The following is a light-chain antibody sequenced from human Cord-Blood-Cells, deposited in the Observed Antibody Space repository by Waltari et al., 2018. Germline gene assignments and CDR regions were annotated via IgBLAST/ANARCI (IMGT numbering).Light chain of an antibody. CDR3: AAWDDSLSGRV. J-gene: IGLJ3*02. CDR2: GNK. V-gene: IGLV1-47*01. CDR1: SSNIGSNY. Sequence: QSVLTQPPSASGTPGQRVTISCSGSSSNIGSNYVYWYQQLPGTAPTLLIYGNKRRPSGVPDRFSGSQSGTSASLAISGLRSEDDADYYCAAWDDSLSGRVFGGGTKLTVL.